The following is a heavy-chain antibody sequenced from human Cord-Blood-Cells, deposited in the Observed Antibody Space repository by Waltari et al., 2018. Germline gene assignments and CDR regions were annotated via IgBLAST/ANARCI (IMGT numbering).Heavy chain of an antibody. J-gene: IGHJ3*02. D-gene: IGHD7-27*01. Sequence: QVQLVESGGGVVQPGRSLRLSCAASGFTFSSYAMHWVRQAPGKGLEWVAVISYDGSKKYYADSVKGRFTISRDNSKNTLYLQMNSLRAEDTAVYYCARVLLTDDAFDIWGQGTMVTVSS. V-gene: IGHV3-30-3*01. CDR2: ISYDGSKK. CDR1: GFTFSSYA. CDR3: ARVLLTDDAFDI.